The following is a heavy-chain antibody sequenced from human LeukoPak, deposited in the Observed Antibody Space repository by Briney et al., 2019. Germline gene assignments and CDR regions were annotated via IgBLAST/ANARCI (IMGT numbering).Heavy chain of an antibody. D-gene: IGHD2-15*01. CDR3: ARNPTPRYCSGGSCYTHYGMDV. Sequence: GGSLRLSCAASGFTFSSYTMNWVRQAPGKGLEWVSSISSSSSYIYYADSVKGRLTISRDNAKNSLYLQMNSLRAEDTAVYYCARNPTPRYCSGGSCYTHYGMDVWGQGTTVTVSS. J-gene: IGHJ6*02. CDR1: GFTFSSYT. V-gene: IGHV3-21*01. CDR2: ISSSSSYI.